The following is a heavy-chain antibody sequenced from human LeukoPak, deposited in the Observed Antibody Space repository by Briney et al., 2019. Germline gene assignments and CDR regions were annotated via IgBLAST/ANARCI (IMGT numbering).Heavy chain of an antibody. J-gene: IGHJ3*02. D-gene: IGHD3-3*01. V-gene: IGHV4-61*02. Sequence: PSQTLSLTCTVSGGSISSGSYYWSWIRQPAGKGLEWIGRIYTSGSTNYNPSLKSRVTISVDTSKNQFSLKLSSVTAADTAVYYCARGAYDFWNGDASGAFDIWGQGTMVTVSS. CDR1: GGSISSGSYY. CDR3: ARGAYDFWNGDASGAFDI. CDR2: IYTSGST.